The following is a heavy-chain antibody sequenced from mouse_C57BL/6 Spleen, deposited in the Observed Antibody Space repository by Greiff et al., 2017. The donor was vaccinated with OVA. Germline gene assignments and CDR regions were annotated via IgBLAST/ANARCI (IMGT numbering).Heavy chain of an antibody. CDR3: TTPYSNPWFAY. J-gene: IGHJ3*01. D-gene: IGHD2-5*01. V-gene: IGHV14-4*01. CDR1: GFNIKDDY. Sequence: EVQLVESGAELVRPGASVKLSCTASGFNIKDDYMHWVKQRPEQGLEWIGWIDPENGDTEYASKFQGKATITADTSSNTAYLQLSSLTSEDTAVYYCTTPYSNPWFAYWGQGTLVTVSA. CDR2: IDPENGDT.